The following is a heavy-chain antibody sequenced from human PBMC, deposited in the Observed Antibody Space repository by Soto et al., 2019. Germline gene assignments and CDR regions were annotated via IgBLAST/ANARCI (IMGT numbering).Heavy chain of an antibody. V-gene: IGHV4-39*01. Sequence: KTSETLSLTCSVSGGPISSSSYYWGWIRQAPGKGLEWLATIYYTGYTYHNPSLKSHVTISVDTSKDQFSLELTSVTAADTALYYCARSAIATHWFFDLWGRGTLVTVS. CDR3: ARSAIATHWFFDL. J-gene: IGHJ2*01. CDR1: GGPISSSSYY. CDR2: IYYTGYT. D-gene: IGHD5-18*01.